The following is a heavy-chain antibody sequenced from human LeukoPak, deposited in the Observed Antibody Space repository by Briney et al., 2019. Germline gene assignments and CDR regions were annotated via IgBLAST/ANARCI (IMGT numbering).Heavy chain of an antibody. CDR2: IYYSGST. Sequence: PSETLSLTCTVSGGSISSYYWSWIRQPPGKGLEWIGYIYYSGSTNYNPSLKSRVTISVDTSKNQFSLKLSSVTAADTAVYYCARDSPWIQPRSGSYWGQGTLVTVSS. CDR3: ARDSPWIQPRSGSY. J-gene: IGHJ4*02. D-gene: IGHD5-18*01. CDR1: GGSISSYY. V-gene: IGHV4-59*12.